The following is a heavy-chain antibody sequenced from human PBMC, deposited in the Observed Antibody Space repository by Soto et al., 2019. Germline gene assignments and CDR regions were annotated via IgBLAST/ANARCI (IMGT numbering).Heavy chain of an antibody. CDR2: IYYSGST. CDR1: GGSISSSSYY. V-gene: IGHV4-39*02. Sequence: QLQLQESGPGLVKPSETLSLTCTVSGGSISSSSYYWGWIRQPPGKGLEWIGSIYYSGSTYYNPSLKSRVTIAVDKAQNQLSLKLSSVTAADTAVYYCARERYTWNDSADNWFDPWGQGTLVTVSS. D-gene: IGHD1-20*01. CDR3: ARERYTWNDSADNWFDP. J-gene: IGHJ5*02.